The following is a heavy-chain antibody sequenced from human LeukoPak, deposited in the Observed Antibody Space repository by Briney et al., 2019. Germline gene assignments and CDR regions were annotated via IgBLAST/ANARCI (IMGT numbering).Heavy chain of an antibody. CDR1: RFTFSSYS. D-gene: IGHD3-22*01. CDR2: ISSSSSSI. J-gene: IGHJ4*02. CDR3: ARASNYYYDSSGYPLDY. Sequence: GGSLRLSWAASRFTFSSYSMIWVRQAPGKGLEWVSSISSSSSSIYYADSVKGRFTISRDNAKNSLYLQMNSLRAEDTAVYYCARASNYYYDSSGYPLDYWGQGTLVTVSS. V-gene: IGHV3-21*01.